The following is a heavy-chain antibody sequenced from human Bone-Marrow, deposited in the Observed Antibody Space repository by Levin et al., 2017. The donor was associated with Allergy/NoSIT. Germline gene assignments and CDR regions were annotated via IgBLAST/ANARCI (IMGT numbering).Heavy chain of an antibody. Sequence: GGSLRLSCAGSGFSFNNFALHWVRQAPGKGLEWVALISYDGSDKDYADSVKGRFTISRDNSKNTRYLQMNSLSAEDTAVYYCARDRFRPLGYCRSSSCLTFDYWVQGALVSVSS. CDR1: GFSFNNFA. V-gene: IGHV3-30-3*01. CDR3: ARDRFRPLGYCRSSSCLTFDY. J-gene: IGHJ4*02. D-gene: IGHD2-2*01. CDR2: ISYDGSDK.